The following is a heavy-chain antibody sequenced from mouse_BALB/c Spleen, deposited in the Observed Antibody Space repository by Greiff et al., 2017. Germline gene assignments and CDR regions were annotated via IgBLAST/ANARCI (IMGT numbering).Heavy chain of an antibody. Sequence: QVHVMQSGAELVKPGASVKLSCKASGYTFTSYYMYWVKQRPGQGLEWIGEINPSNGGTNFNEKFKSKATLTVDKSSSTAYMQLSSLTSEDSAVYYCTLIYYYGSGNYWGQGTTLTVAS. CDR1: GYTFTSYY. CDR2: INPSNGGT. D-gene: IGHD1-1*01. J-gene: IGHJ2*01. V-gene: IGHV1S81*02. CDR3: TLIYYYGSGNY.